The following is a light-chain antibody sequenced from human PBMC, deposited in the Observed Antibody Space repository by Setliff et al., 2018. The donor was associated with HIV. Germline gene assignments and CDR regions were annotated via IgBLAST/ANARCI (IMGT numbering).Light chain of an antibody. J-gene: IGKJ4*01. CDR2: TAS. Sequence: DIQMTQSPSSVSSSVGARVTITCRASQRISSWLVWYKQKPGKAPKLLISTASTLQTGVPSRFSGSGSGTSFILTIDSLHPEDVATYYCQQTDDFPLTFGGGTKVDIK. CDR1: QRISSW. V-gene: IGKV1-12*01. CDR3: QQTDDFPLT.